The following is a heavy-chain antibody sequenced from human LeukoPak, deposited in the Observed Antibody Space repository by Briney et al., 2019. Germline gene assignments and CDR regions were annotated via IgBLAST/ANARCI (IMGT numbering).Heavy chain of an antibody. CDR1: GYSFTSYW. D-gene: IGHD3-10*01. CDR3: ARRRLGGFGELRGLYFDY. Sequence: GESLKISCKGSGYSFTSYWIGWVGRLPGKGLKWMGIIYPGDSDNRYSPSFQGQVTISAAKSISTAFLKWSSLKASETAMCYCARRRLGGFGELRGLYFDYWGQGTLVTVSS. V-gene: IGHV5-51*01. J-gene: IGHJ4*02. CDR2: IYPGDSDN.